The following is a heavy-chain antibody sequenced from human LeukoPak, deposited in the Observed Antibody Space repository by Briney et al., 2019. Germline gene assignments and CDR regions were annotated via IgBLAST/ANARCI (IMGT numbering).Heavy chain of an antibody. Sequence: ASVKVSCKASGYTFTSYDINWVRQATGQGLEWMGWMNPNSGNTGYAQKFQGRVTMTRNTSISTAYMELSSLRSEDTAVYCCARVSGSVYDSRNDWGQGTLVTVSP. J-gene: IGHJ4*02. CDR1: GYTFTSYD. CDR3: ARVSGSVYDSRND. V-gene: IGHV1-8*01. D-gene: IGHD3-22*01. CDR2: MNPNSGNT.